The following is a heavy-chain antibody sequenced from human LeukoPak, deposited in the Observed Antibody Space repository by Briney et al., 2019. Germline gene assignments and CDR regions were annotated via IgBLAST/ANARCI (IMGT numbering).Heavy chain of an antibody. J-gene: IGHJ4*02. CDR2: IYHSGST. CDR3: ARGLRCSSTSCPTGPPFDY. Sequence: SQTLSLTCAVSGGSISSGGYSWSWIRQPPGKGLEWIGYIYHSGSTYYNPSLKSRVTIPVDRSKNQFSLKLSSVTAADTAVYYCARGLRCSSTSCPTGPPFDYWGQGTLVTVSS. CDR1: GGSISSGGYS. V-gene: IGHV4-30-2*01. D-gene: IGHD2-2*01.